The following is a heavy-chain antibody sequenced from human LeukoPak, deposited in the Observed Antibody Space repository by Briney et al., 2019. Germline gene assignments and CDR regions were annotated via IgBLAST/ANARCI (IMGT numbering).Heavy chain of an antibody. Sequence: GGSLRLSCAASGFTVSSNYMSWVRQAPGKGLEWVSVIYSGGSTYYADSVKGRFIISRDNSKNTLYLQMNSLRAEDTAVYYCARVGAAAGTGYFQHWGQGTLVTVSS. CDR3: ARVGAAAGTGYFQH. D-gene: IGHD6-13*01. CDR1: GFTVSSNY. J-gene: IGHJ1*01. V-gene: IGHV3-66*01. CDR2: IYSGGST.